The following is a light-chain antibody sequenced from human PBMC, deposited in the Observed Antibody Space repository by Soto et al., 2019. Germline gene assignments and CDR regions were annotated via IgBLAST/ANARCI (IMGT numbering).Light chain of an antibody. CDR2: GAS. V-gene: IGKV1-16*01. J-gene: IGKJ5*01. CDR3: RQYKSYPIT. CDR1: QGISNS. Sequence: DIQMTQSPSSLSASVGDRVTITWRASQGISNSLGWFQQRPGKAPKSLIYGASSLHSGVPSRFRGSGSGTEFTLTISSLQPEDCATYYCRQYKSYPITFGQGTRLEIK.